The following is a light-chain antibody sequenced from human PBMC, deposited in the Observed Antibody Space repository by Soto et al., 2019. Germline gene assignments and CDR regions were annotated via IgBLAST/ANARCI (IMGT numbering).Light chain of an antibody. CDR1: QSVSSSY. V-gene: IGKV3-20*01. Sequence: EIVLTQSPGTLSLSPGERATLSCRASQSVSSSYLGWYQQKPGQAPRLLIYGASSSATGIPDRFSGSGSGTDFTLTISRLEPEDFAVYYCQQYGSSHTFGQGTKLEIK. J-gene: IGKJ2*01. CDR2: GAS. CDR3: QQYGSSHT.